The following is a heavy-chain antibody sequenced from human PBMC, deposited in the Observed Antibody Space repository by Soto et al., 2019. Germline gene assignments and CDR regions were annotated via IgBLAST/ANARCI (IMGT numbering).Heavy chain of an antibody. Sequence: SETLSLTCTVTGGSVSSSSSGTYYWSWIRQPPGKGLEWIGYIYYGGSTNYNPSLKSRVTISVDTSKNQFSLKLSSVTAADTAVYYCARGYSDYDTNWFDPWGQGTLVTVSS. CDR1: GGSVSSSSSGTYY. V-gene: IGHV4-61*01. CDR2: IYYGGST. CDR3: ARGYSDYDTNWFDP. D-gene: IGHD5-12*01. J-gene: IGHJ5*02.